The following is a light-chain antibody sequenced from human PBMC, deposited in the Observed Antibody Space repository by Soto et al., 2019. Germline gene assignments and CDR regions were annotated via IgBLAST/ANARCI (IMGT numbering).Light chain of an antibody. Sequence: EIVLTQSPGTLSLSPGERATLSCRASQSVSSSYLAWYQQKPGQAPRLLIYGASSGATGIPDRFSGSGSGTDFTLTISRLEPEDFAVYYCQQYGSSPPTFGQGTKVEI. CDR3: QQYGSSPPT. J-gene: IGKJ1*01. CDR1: QSVSSSY. V-gene: IGKV3-20*01. CDR2: GAS.